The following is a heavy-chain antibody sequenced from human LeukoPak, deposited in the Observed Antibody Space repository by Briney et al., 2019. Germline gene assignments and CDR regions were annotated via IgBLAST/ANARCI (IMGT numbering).Heavy chain of an antibody. CDR1: GFSLSTSGVG. V-gene: IGHV2-5*01. CDR2: IYWNDDK. Sequence: SGPTLVKPTQTLTLTCTFSGFSLSTSGVGVGWTRQPPGKALEWLALIYWNDDKRYSPSLKSRLTITKDTSKNQVVLTMTNMDPVDTATYYCAHRPIAAAGTDLFDYWGQGTLVTVSS. D-gene: IGHD6-13*01. J-gene: IGHJ4*02. CDR3: AHRPIAAAGTDLFDY.